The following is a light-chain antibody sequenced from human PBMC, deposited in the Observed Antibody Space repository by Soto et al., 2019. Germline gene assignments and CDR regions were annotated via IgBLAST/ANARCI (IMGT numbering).Light chain of an antibody. V-gene: IGLV2-14*01. J-gene: IGLJ1*01. CDR3: SSYTSSNTEV. CDR1: NSDVGGYNY. CDR2: DVG. Sequence: QSGLAQPAPVSGSPGQSITISCTGTNSDVGGYNYVSWYQQHPGKAPKLMIYDVGSRPSGVSNRFSGSKSGSTASLTISGLQAEDEADYYCSSYTSSNTEVFGTGTKVTVL.